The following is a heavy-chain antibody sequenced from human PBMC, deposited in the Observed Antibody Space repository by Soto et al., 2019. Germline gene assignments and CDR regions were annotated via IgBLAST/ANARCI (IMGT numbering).Heavy chain of an antibody. J-gene: IGHJ3*02. V-gene: IGHV3-23*01. Sequence: GGSLRLSCAASGFTFSSYAMSWVRQAPGKGLEWVSAISGSGVSTYYADSVKGRFTISRDNSKNTLYLQMNSLRAEDTAVYYCAKAPGDYDAFDIWGQGTMVTVSS. D-gene: IGHD4-17*01. CDR1: GFTFSSYA. CDR2: ISGSGVST. CDR3: AKAPGDYDAFDI.